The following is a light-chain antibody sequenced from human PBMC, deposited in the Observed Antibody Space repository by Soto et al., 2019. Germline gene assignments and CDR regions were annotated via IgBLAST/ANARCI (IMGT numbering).Light chain of an antibody. J-gene: IGLJ2*01. CDR1: SSDVGTYNL. CDR3: CSYAGSTTPVI. CDR2: EVN. Sequence: QSALTQPASVSGSPGQSITISCTGTSSDVGTYNLVSWYQQYPGKAPKLMIYEVNKWPSGVAYRFSGSKSGNTASLTISGLQAEDEADYYCCSYAGSTTPVIFGGGTKVTVL. V-gene: IGLV2-23*02.